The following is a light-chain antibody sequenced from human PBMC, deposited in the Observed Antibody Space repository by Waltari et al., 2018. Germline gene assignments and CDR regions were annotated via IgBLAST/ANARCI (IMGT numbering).Light chain of an antibody. J-gene: IGKJ1*01. CDR3: QHYVGLPVT. V-gene: IGKV3-20*01. CDR2: DAS. Sequence: EIVLTQSPGTLSLSPGERATLSCRASQSFTRYLAWYQHKPGQAPRLLIYDASTRAAGIADRFSGSGFGTDFTLTISRLEPEDSAVYYCQHYVGLPVTFGQGTKVEIK. CDR1: QSFTRY.